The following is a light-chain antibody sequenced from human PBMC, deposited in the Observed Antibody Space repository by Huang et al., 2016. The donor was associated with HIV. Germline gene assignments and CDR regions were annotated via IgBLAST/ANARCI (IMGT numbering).Light chain of an antibody. J-gene: IGKJ1*01. CDR3: QQYNNWPPWT. CDR2: GAS. V-gene: IGKV3-15*01. CDR1: QIVSSN. Sequence: EIVMTQSPATLSVSPGERATLSCRASQIVSSNLAWYQQKPGQAPRLLIYGASTRATGIPARFSGSGSGTESTLTISSLQSEDFAVYYCQQYNNWPPWTFGQGTKVEVK.